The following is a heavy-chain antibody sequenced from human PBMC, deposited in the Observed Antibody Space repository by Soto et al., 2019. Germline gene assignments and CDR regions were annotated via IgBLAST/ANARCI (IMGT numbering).Heavy chain of an antibody. CDR2: ISYDGSNK. V-gene: IGHV3-30-3*01. D-gene: IGHD2-15*01. J-gene: IGHJ6*02. Sequence: PGGSLRLSCAASGFTFSSYAMHWVRQAPGKGLEWVAVISYDGSNKYYADSVKGRFTISRDNSKNTLYLQMNSLRAEDTAVYYCAREVVVAAPYYYYGMDVWGQGTTVTVSS. CDR1: GFTFSSYA. CDR3: AREVVVAAPYYYYGMDV.